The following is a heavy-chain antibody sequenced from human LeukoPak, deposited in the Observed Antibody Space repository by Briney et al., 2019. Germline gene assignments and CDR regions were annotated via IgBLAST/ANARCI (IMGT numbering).Heavy chain of an antibody. CDR1: GFTFSSYA. V-gene: IGHV3-23*01. Sequence: QSGGSLRLSCAASGFTFSSYAMSWVRQAPGKGLEWVSAISGSGGSTYYADSVKGRFTISRDNSKNTLYLQMNSLRAEDTAVYYCAGTYCYGSGSLSDQYYYYYYGMDVWGQGTTVTVSS. D-gene: IGHD3-10*01. CDR3: AGTYCYGSGSLSDQYYYYYYGMDV. J-gene: IGHJ6*02. CDR2: ISGSGGST.